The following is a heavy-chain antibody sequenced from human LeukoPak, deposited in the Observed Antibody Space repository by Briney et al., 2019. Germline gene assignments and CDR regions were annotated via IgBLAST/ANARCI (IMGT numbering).Heavy chain of an antibody. V-gene: IGHV3-11*01. J-gene: IGHJ4*02. Sequence: GGSLRLSCAASGFIFSDYHMSWIRQAPGKGLEWVSYISPGGDEVYFADSVKGRFTISRDNAKNLLFLQMSSLTAEDTAVYYCSGGRDIAVAGPGGYFDYWGQGSLVTVSS. CDR1: GFIFSDYH. CDR2: ISPGGDEV. CDR3: SGGRDIAVAGPGGYFDY. D-gene: IGHD6-19*01.